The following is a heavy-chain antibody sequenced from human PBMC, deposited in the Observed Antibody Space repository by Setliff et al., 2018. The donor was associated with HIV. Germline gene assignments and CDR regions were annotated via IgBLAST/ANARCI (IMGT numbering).Heavy chain of an antibody. D-gene: IGHD6-19*01. J-gene: IGHJ4*02. CDR1: GFTFNTYA. CDR2: MGGSSGDT. Sequence: PGGSLRLSCAASGFTFNTYAMSWVRQAPGKGLEWVSSMGGSSGDTYYADSVKGRFTISRDNAKNSLYLQMNSLRAEDTAVYYCAKSASWDLRGWLHWGQGTRVTVSS. V-gene: IGHV3-23*01. CDR3: AKSASWDLRGWLH.